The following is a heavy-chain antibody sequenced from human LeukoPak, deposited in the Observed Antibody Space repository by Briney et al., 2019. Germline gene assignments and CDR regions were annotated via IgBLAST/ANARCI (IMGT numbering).Heavy chain of an antibody. V-gene: IGHV4-34*01. Sequence: SETLSLTCAVYGGSFSGYYWRWIRQPPGKGLEWIGEINHSGSTNYNPSLKSRVTISVDTSKNQFSLKLSSVTAADTAVYYCARGLPYYYDSSGSPWGQGTLVTVSS. D-gene: IGHD3-22*01. CDR2: INHSGST. CDR3: ARGLPYYYDSSGSP. J-gene: IGHJ5*02. CDR1: GGSFSGYY.